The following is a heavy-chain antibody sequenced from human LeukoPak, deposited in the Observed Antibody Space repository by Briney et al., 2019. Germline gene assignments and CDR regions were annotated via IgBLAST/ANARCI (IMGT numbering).Heavy chain of an antibody. J-gene: IGHJ5*02. CDR3: ARAPISEYNWFDP. V-gene: IGHV4-38-2*02. Sequence: SETLSLTCTVSGYSISSGYYWGWIRQPPGKGLEWIGHIYHRGITYYNPSLKSRVTILVDTSKNQFSLKVTSVTAADTAVYYCARAPISEYNWFDPWGQGTLVTVSS. CDR1: GYSISSGYY. CDR2: IYHRGIT.